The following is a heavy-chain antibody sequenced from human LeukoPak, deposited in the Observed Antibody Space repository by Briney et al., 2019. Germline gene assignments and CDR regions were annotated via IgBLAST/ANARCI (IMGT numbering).Heavy chain of an antibody. D-gene: IGHD3-22*01. V-gene: IGHV1-69*05. J-gene: IGHJ4*02. CDR2: IIPIFGTA. CDR3: ARVELYYYDSSGYYLNFDY. Sequence: ASVKVSCKASGGTFSSYAISWVRQAPGQGLEWMGGIIPIFGTANYAQKFQGRVTMTTDTSTSTAYMELRSLRSDDTAVYYCARVELYYYDSSGYYLNFDYWGQGTLVTVSS. CDR1: GGTFSSYA.